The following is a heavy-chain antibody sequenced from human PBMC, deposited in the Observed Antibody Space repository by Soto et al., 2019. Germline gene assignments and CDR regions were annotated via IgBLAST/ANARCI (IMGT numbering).Heavy chain of an antibody. CDR2: IFSDDEK. Sequence: GTFEDAGSGPVETTGNLTLTFTVPGFSNSRGIIGVIWVPPAPRKALDWLAHIFSDDEKSYNSSLPSRITISPDTSRRQVVLTMTTMDPVDTATYYCARSFGSTTFFYDHWGPGTLVTVSS. CDR1: GFSNSRGIIG. D-gene: IGHD3-10*01. J-gene: IGHJ4*02. V-gene: IGHV2-26*01. CDR3: ARSFGSTTFFYDH.